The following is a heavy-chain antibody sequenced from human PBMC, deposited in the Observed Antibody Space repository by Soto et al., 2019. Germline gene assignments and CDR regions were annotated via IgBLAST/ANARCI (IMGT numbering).Heavy chain of an antibody. Sequence: SETLSLTCAVSGGSVSTSSYFWGWIRQPPGKGLEWIGRIYYSGTTYYNPAANNRLTISGDTSKAVDSPRLTSVTAADTAVDYCARISDFSDRSGNRLCLDFWGQGTLVTVSS. CDR3: ARISDFSDRSGNRLCLDF. V-gene: IGHV4-39*02. CDR1: GGSVSTSSYF. J-gene: IGHJ4*02. D-gene: IGHD3-22*01. CDR2: IYYSGTT.